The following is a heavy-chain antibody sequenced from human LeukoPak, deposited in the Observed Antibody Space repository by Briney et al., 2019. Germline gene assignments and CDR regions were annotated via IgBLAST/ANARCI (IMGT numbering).Heavy chain of an antibody. CDR3: ARDNGDQRDH. V-gene: IGHV1-18*04. CDR1: GYIFTNYG. D-gene: IGHD4-17*01. CDR2: ISPYNGAA. J-gene: IGHJ4*02. Sequence: ASVKVSCKASGYIFTNYGITWVRQAPGEGLEWMGWISPYNGAARYGPRFQGRVTMSTDTSTNTAFIELRNLRTDDTAFYYCARDNGDQRDHWGQGTLVTVSS.